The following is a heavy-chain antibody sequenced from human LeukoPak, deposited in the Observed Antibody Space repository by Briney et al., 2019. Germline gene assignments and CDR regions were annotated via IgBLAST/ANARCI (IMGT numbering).Heavy chain of an antibody. D-gene: IGHD2-2*01. CDR2: ILPIFRMT. CDR3: AICSSTWSGDRPDT. V-gene: IGHV1-69*13. CDR1: GGTFRNYP. Sequence: SVKVSCKASGGTFRNYPISWVRQAPGQGLEWMGGILPIFRMTNYAEKFQGRVTITADESTTTAYLELNSLRSEDTAVYYCAICSSTWSGDRPDTWGQGSLVTVSS. J-gene: IGHJ5*02.